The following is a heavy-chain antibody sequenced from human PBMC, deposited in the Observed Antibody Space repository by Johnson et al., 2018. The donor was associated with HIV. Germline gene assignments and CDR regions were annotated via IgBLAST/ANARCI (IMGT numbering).Heavy chain of an antibody. J-gene: IGHJ3*02. CDR2: ISDDGTNT. V-gene: IGHV3-30-3*01. CDR1: TFTFSDYA. CDR3: AKGAPYSGSLETAFDI. Sequence: VQLVESGGGLVQPGGSLRLSCAVSTFTFSDYAIHWVRQAPGKGLEWVAVISDDGTNTYYADSVKGRFTTSRDNSKNTLYLQMNSLRAEDTAVYYCAKGAPYSGSLETAFDIWGQGTMVTVSS. D-gene: IGHD1-26*01.